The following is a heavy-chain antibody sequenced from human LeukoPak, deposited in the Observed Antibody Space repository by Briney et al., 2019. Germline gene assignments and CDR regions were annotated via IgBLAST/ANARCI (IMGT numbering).Heavy chain of an antibody. CDR1: GGSISSSSYY. CDR2: INHSGST. Sequence: SETLSLTCTVSGGSISSSSYYWSWIRQPPGKGLEWIGEINHSGSTNYNPSLTSRVTISVDTSKNQFPLKLSSVTAADTAVYYCARVGWYLYFQHWGQGTLVTVSS. CDR3: ARVGWYLYFQH. V-gene: IGHV4-39*06. J-gene: IGHJ1*01. D-gene: IGHD6-19*01.